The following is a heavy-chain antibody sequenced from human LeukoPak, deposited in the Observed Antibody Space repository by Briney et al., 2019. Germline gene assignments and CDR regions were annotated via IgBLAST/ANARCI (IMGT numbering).Heavy chain of an antibody. V-gene: IGHV4-59*01. CDR1: GGSISIYY. CDR3: ARVSRDGYNFMFDY. CDR2: TSYSGST. D-gene: IGHD5-24*01. Sequence: SETLSLTCTVSGGSISIYYWSWIRQPPGKGLEYIGYTSYSGSTNYNPSLKSRVTISVDTSKNQFSLKLSSVTAADTAVYYCARVSRDGYNFMFDYWGQGTLVTVSS. J-gene: IGHJ4*02.